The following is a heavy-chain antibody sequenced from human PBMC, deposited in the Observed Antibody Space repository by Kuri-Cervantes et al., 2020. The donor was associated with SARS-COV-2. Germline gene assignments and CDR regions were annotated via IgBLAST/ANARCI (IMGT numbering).Heavy chain of an antibody. V-gene: IGHV1-69*13. CDR3: ARDRYCSAGNCYLRRSQDKWLDT. J-gene: IGHJ5*02. D-gene: IGHD2-15*01. Sequence: SLTVSCKASRDSFRTYGVIWVRQAPGQGLECLGRIVPMFATANYAQDFQGRISITADEATKTIYMELRRLRSDDTAVYYCARDRYCSAGNCYLRRSQDKWLDTWGQGTQVTVSS. CDR1: RDSFRTYG. CDR2: IVPMFATA.